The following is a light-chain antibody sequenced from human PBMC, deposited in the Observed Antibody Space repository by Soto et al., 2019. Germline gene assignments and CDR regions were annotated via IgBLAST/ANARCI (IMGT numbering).Light chain of an antibody. CDR3: QKYYSTPSIT. CDR1: QSVLYSSNNKNY. V-gene: IGKV4-1*01. J-gene: IGKJ5*01. CDR2: WAS. Sequence: IGMTQSRDSVAVSLGERATINCKSSQSVLYSSNNKNYLAWYQQKPRQPPKLLIYWASTRESGVPDRFSGSGSGTDFTLTISSLQAEDVAVYYCQKYYSTPSITFGQGTRLEIK.